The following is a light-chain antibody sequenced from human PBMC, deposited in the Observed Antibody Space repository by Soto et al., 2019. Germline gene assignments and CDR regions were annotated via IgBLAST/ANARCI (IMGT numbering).Light chain of an antibody. Sequence: QSALTQPASVSGSPGQSITIPCTGTSSDVGAYNYVSWYQHHPGKAPKLMIYDVSNRPSGVSNRFSGSKSGNTASLTISGLQAEDEADYYCNSFTTSSNLVFGGGTKLTVL. CDR2: DVS. J-gene: IGLJ2*01. CDR1: SSDVGAYNY. CDR3: NSFTTSSNLV. V-gene: IGLV2-14*03.